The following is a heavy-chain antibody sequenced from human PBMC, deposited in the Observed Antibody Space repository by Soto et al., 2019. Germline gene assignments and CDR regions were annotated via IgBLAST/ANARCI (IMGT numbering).Heavy chain of an antibody. J-gene: IGHJ4*02. CDR1: GDTISSSDFY. D-gene: IGHD5-12*01. Sequence: PSETLSLTCTASGDTISSSDFYWGWIRQPPGRGLEWIGNIFYSGSTYYNPPLKSRVTISVDKSKNQFSLKLSSVTAADTAVYYCARVDSGYEMGFDYWGQGTLVTVSS. CDR3: ARVDSGYEMGFDY. CDR2: IFYSGST. V-gene: IGHV4-39*07.